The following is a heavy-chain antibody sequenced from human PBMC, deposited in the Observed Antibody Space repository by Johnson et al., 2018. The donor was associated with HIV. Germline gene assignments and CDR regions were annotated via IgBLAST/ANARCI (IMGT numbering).Heavy chain of an antibody. D-gene: IGHD6-6*01. J-gene: IGHJ3*02. CDR2: VYSTFGT. Sequence: MLLVESGGGLVQPGGSLRLSCTASGFPVTSNFMTWVRQPPGKGLDWVSAVYSTFGTYYADPVRGRFTISTDNSKNTLYLQMNSLRREDTAVYYCARGSYGSSSEAFDIWGQGTMVTVSS. CDR3: ARGSYGSSSEAFDI. CDR1: GFPVTSNF. V-gene: IGHV3-66*02.